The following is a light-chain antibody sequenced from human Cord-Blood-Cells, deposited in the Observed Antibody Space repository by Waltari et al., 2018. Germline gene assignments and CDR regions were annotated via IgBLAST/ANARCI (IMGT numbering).Light chain of an antibody. CDR3: QQYGSSPLT. J-gene: IGKJ4*01. V-gene: IGKV3-20*01. Sequence: EIVLTQSPGTLSLSHVERATLSCRASQSVSSSYIAWYQQKPGQAPRLLIYGASRRATDIPDRFSGSGSGTDFTLTISRLEPEDFAVYYCQQYGSSPLTFGGGTKVEIK. CDR2: GAS. CDR1: QSVSSSY.